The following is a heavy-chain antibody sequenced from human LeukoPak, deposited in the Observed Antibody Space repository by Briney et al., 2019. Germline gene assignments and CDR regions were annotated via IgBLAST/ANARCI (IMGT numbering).Heavy chain of an antibody. CDR1: GGSISSGGYY. CDR3: AREESNAGYYDY. V-gene: IGHV4-31*03. J-gene: IGHJ4*02. CDR2: IYYSGST. D-gene: IGHD3-9*01. Sequence: SETLSLTCTVSGGSISSGGYYWSWIRQHPGKGLEWIGYIYYSGSTYYNPSLKSRVTISVDTSKNQFSLKLSSVTAADTAVYYCAREESNAGYYDYWGQGTLVTVSS.